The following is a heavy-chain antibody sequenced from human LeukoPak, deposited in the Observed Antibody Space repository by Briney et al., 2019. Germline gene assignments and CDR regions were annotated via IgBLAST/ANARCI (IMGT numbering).Heavy chain of an antibody. D-gene: IGHD1-26*01. CDR2: IYTSGST. CDR3: ASMRSFSGSYSIDY. CDR1: GGSISSGSYY. Sequence: SETLSLTCTVSGGSISSGSYYWSWIRQPAGKGLEWIGRIYTSGSTNYNPSLKSRVTISVDTSMNQFSLKLSSVTAADTAVYYCASMRSFSGSYSIDYWGQGTLVTVSS. J-gene: IGHJ4*02. V-gene: IGHV4-61*02.